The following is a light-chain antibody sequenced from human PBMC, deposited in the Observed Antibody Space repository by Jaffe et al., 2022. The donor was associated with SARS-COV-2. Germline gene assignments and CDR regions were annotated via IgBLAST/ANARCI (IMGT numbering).Light chain of an antibody. J-gene: IGKJ2*01. V-gene: IGKV3-20*01. CDR3: HQYGYSLPNT. Sequence: EIVLTQSPSTLSLSPGERAALSCRASQSVSNNYLAWYQQKPGQAPRLLMYGASTRATGIPERFSGSGSGTDFTLIINKVEPEDLAVYYCHQYGYSLPNTFGQGTKLEIK. CDR2: GAS. CDR1: QSVSNNY.